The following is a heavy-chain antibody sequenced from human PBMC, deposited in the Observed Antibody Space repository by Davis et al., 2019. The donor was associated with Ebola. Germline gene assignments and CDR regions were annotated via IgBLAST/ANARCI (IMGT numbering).Heavy chain of an antibody. D-gene: IGHD3-16*01. CDR3: VKAMGDG. CDR2: ISNDGSNI. J-gene: IGHJ4*02. CDR1: GFTFSTYG. Sequence: GESLKTPCVVSGFTFSTYGMHWVRQAPGKGLERVAVISNDGSNIYYADSVQGRFTISRDNSKNTVYLQMKSLRGEDTAVYYCVKAMGDGWGQGTLVTVSS. V-gene: IGHV3-30*18.